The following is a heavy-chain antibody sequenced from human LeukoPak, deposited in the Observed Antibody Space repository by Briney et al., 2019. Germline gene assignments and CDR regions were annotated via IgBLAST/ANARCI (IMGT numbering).Heavy chain of an antibody. Sequence: GASVTVSCKASGYTFAVYHLHWVRQAPGHGLEWMGIINTSTGGTTYAQKFQGRVTMTRDMSTSTVQMHLSSLRSEDTAVYYCARGNYYGGDDSYYPEAFNFWGQGTMVTVSS. V-gene: IGHV1-46*01. CDR3: ARGNYYGGDDSYYPEAFNF. CDR1: GYTFAVYH. CDR2: INTSTGGT. D-gene: IGHD2-21*01. J-gene: IGHJ3*01.